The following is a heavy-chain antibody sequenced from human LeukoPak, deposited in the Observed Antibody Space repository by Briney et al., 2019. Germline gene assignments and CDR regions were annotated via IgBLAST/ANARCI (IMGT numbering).Heavy chain of an antibody. D-gene: IGHD3-22*01. V-gene: IGHV5-51*01. CDR3: ARPSESSGYYSHDAFDI. Sequence: GESLKISCKVSGYIFTNYWIGWVRQMPGKGLEWMGIIQPRDSDTRYSPSFQGRVTFSADKSINTAYLQWSSLKASDTAMYYCARPSESSGYYSHDAFDIWGPGTVVTVSS. CDR1: GYIFTNYW. J-gene: IGHJ3*02. CDR2: IQPRDSDT.